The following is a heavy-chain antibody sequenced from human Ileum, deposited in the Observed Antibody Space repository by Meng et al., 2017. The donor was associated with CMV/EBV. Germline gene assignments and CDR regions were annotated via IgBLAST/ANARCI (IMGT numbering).Heavy chain of an antibody. D-gene: IGHD1-26*01. CDR2: VSPRGGEGAGAK. CDR1: GFSFSSYA. J-gene: IGHJ4*02. V-gene: IGHV3-21*06. CDR3: ATHWRGTGSYCLDY. Sequence: GGSLRLSCAASGFSFSSYAMAWVRQVPGKGLEWVATVSPRGGEGAGAKYYADSVKGRFTISRGNAKNSLFLQMNSLGAEDTAVYYCATHWRGTGSYCLDYWGQGTLVTVSS.